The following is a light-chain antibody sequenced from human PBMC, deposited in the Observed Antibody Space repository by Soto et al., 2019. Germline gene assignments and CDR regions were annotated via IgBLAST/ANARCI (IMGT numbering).Light chain of an antibody. J-gene: IGKJ2*01. CDR1: QSISSW. Sequence: DIQMTQSPSTLSASVGDRVTITCRASQSISSWLDWYQQKPGKAPKLLIYDASSLESGGPSRFSGSGSGTEFTLTISSLQPDDFATYYCQQYNSYRYTFGQGTKLEIK. CDR3: QQYNSYRYT. CDR2: DAS. V-gene: IGKV1-5*01.